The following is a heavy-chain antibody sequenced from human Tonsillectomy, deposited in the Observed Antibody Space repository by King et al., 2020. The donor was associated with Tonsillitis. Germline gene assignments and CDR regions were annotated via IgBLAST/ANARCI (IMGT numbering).Heavy chain of an antibody. CDR1: GFTFSNYW. D-gene: IGHD6-13*01. CDR2: IRQDGSET. Sequence: VQLVESGGGLVQPGGSLRLSCAASGFTFSNYWMSWVRQAPGKGLEWVANIRQDGSETYYVDSVKGRFTISRDNAKNSLYLQMTSLRAEDTAVYYCARGISAAGGSWYFDLWGRGTLVTVSS. J-gene: IGHJ2*01. V-gene: IGHV3-7*04. CDR3: ARGISAAGGSWYFDL.